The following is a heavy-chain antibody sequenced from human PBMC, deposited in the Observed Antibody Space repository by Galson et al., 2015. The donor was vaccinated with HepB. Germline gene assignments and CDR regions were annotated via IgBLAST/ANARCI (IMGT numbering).Heavy chain of an antibody. CDR3: AKEGRRDGAAAGNYFDY. J-gene: IGHJ4*02. D-gene: IGHD6-13*01. Sequence: SLRLSCAASGFTFNNYAMSWVRQAPGKGLEWVSSISGGGGNTYYADSVKGRFTISRDNSKNTLFLQMNSLRAEDTAIYYCAKEGRRDGAAAGNYFDYWGQGTLVTVSS. CDR1: GFTFNNYA. V-gene: IGHV3-23*01. CDR2: ISGGGGNT.